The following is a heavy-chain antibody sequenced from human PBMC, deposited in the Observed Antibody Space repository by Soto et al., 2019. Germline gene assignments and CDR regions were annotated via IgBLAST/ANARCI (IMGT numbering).Heavy chain of an antibody. D-gene: IGHD1-26*01. Sequence: GGSLRLSCAASGFTFSAYGMHWVRQAPGKGLEWVAVISYDGSNKYYADSVKGRFTISRDNSKNTLYLQMNSLRAEDTAVYFCAKVTFSGDYYYSYGLDIWGQGTTVTVSS. V-gene: IGHV3-30*18. CDR2: ISYDGSNK. CDR1: GFTFSAYG. CDR3: AKVTFSGDYYYSYGLDI. J-gene: IGHJ6*02.